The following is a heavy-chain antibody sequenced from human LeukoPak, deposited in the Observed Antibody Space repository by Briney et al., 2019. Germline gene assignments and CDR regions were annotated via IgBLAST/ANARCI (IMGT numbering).Heavy chain of an antibody. V-gene: IGHV4-34*01. J-gene: IGHJ6*03. CDR1: GGSFSGYY. D-gene: IGHD3-16*02. Sequence: SETLSLTCAVYGGSFSGYYWSWIRQPPGKGLEWIGEINHSGSTNYNPSLKSRVTISVDTSKNQFSLKLSSVTAADTAVYYCATNDYVWGSYRRYYYYMDVWGKGTTVTVSS. CDR2: INHSGST. CDR3: ATNDYVWGSYRRYYYYMDV.